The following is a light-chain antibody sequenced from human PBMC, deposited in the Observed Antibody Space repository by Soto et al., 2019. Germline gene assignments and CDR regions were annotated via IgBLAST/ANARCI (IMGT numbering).Light chain of an antibody. J-gene: IGKJ1*01. CDR2: KAS. V-gene: IGKV1-5*03. CDR3: QQYNSYPWT. Sequence: DIQMTQSPSTLSASVGDRFTITCRASQSISSWLAWYQQKPGKAPKLLIYKASTLESGVPSNFSGSGSGTEFTLTISSLQPEDFATYYCQQYNSYPWTFGQGTKVDTK. CDR1: QSISSW.